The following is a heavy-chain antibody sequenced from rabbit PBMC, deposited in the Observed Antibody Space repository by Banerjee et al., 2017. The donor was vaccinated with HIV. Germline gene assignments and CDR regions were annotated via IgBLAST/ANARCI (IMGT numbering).Heavy chain of an antibody. CDR2: SYAGSSGSS. V-gene: IGHV1S45*01. D-gene: IGHD4-1*01. Sequence: QEQLVESGGGLVKPEGSLTLTCTASGFSFSNKYVMCWVRQAPGKGLEWIACSYAGSSGSSYYANWAKGRFTISKSSSTTVTLQMTSLTAADTATYFCARDLAGVIGWNFNLWGQGTLVTVS. CDR1: GFSFSNKYV. CDR3: ARDLAGVIGWNFNL. J-gene: IGHJ4*01.